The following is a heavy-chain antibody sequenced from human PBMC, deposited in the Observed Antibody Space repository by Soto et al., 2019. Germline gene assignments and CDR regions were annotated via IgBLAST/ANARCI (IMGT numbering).Heavy chain of an antibody. CDR3: ARGSSIAAAGKEYYYYGMDV. Sequence: PGGSLRLSCAASGFTFSSYAMHWVRQAPGKGLEWVAVIWYDGSNKYYADSVEGRFTISRDNSKNTLYLQMNSLRAEDTAVYYCARGSSIAAAGKEYYYYGMDVWGQGTTVTVSS. V-gene: IGHV3-33*08. CDR2: IWYDGSNK. D-gene: IGHD6-13*01. CDR1: GFTFSSYA. J-gene: IGHJ6*02.